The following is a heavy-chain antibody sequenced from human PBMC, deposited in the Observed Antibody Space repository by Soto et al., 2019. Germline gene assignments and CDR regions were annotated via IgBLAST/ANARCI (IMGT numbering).Heavy chain of an antibody. Sequence: PGESLKISCKGSGYSFTSYWISWVRQMPGKGLEWMGRIDPSDSYTNYSPSFQGHVTISADKSISTAYLQWSSLKASDTAMYYCARPVGNDFWSGYSMLEYYFDYWGQGTLVTVSS. CDR2: IDPSDSYT. CDR1: GYSFTSYW. V-gene: IGHV5-10-1*01. D-gene: IGHD3-3*01. CDR3: ARPVGNDFWSGYSMLEYYFDY. J-gene: IGHJ4*02.